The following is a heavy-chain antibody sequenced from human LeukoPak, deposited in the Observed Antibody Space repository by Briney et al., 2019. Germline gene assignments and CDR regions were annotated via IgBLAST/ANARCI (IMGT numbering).Heavy chain of an antibody. D-gene: IGHD3-22*01. CDR1: GYSISSGNY. CDR2: IYHSGST. V-gene: IGHV4-38-2*02. Sequence: PSETLSLTCTVSGYSISSGNYWDWIRQPPGKGLEWIGSIYHSGSTYYNPSLKSRVTISVDTSKNQFSLKLSSVTAADTAVYYCASQNYYDSSGLLDYWGQGTLVTVSS. J-gene: IGHJ4*02. CDR3: ASQNYYDSSGLLDY.